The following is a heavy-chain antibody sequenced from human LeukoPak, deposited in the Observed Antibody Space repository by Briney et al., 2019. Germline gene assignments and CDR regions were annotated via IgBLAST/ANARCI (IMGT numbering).Heavy chain of an antibody. Sequence: GGSLRLSCAASGLTFSNYAMSWVRQAPGKGLEWVSAISGSGGSTYYADSVKGRFTISRDNSKNTLYLQMNSLRAEDTAVYYCARGWSHYYYGMDVWGQGTTVTVSS. CDR1: GLTFSNYA. J-gene: IGHJ6*02. CDR3: ARGWSHYYYGMDV. CDR2: ISGSGGST. V-gene: IGHV3-23*01. D-gene: IGHD6-13*01.